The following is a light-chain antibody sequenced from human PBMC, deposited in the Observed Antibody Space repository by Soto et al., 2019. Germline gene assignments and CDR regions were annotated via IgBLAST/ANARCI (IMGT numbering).Light chain of an antibody. CDR2: KAS. J-gene: IGKJ4*01. V-gene: IGKV1-5*03. CDR3: QQYNSYVVT. CDR1: QSISSW. Sequence: DIQMTQSPSTLSASVGDRVTITCRASQSISSWLAWYQQKPGKAPKLLLYKASSLESGVPSRFSGSGSGTEFTLTISSLQPDDFAIYYCQQYNSYVVTFCGGTKVEIK.